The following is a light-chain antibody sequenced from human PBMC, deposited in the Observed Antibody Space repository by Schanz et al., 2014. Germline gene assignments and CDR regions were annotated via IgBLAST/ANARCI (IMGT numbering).Light chain of an antibody. J-gene: IGKJ3*01. Sequence: EIVLTQSPGTLSLSPGERATLSCRASQSVSSSYLAWYQQKPGQAPRLLIYGASSRATGIPDRFSGSGSGTDFTLTISRLEPDDFAVYFCQQRDNWPLTFGPGTKVLFK. CDR3: QQRDNWPLT. CDR2: GAS. V-gene: IGKV3D-20*02. CDR1: QSVSSSY.